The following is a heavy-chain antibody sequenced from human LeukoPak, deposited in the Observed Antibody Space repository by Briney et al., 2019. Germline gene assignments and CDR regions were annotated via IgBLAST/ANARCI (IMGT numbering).Heavy chain of an antibody. J-gene: IGHJ4*02. CDR2: ISWNSGSI. CDR1: GFTFDDYA. V-gene: IGHV3-9*01. Sequence: GGSPRLSCAASGFTFDDYAMHWVRQAPGKGLEWVSGISWNSGSIGYADSVKGRFTISRDNSKNTLYLQMNSLRAEDTAVYYCARDGVDYWGQGTLVTVSS. CDR3: ARDGVDY.